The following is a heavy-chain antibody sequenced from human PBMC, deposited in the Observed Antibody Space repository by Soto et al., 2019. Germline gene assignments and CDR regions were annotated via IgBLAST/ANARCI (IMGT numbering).Heavy chain of an antibody. CDR3: ARAAATGHPVVPDF. CDR1: GASLSSGDYY. CDR2: IYYTRVT. J-gene: IGHJ4*02. V-gene: IGHV4-31*03. Sequence: QVQLQESDPGLVKPSQTLSLTCKVSGASLSSGDYYWNWIRQLPGKGLEWIGYIYYTRVTSYNPSLKSRVTMSVDTSKQQFSLKMNSVTAADTAVYFCARAAATGHPVVPDFWGQGALVTVSS. D-gene: IGHD6-13*01.